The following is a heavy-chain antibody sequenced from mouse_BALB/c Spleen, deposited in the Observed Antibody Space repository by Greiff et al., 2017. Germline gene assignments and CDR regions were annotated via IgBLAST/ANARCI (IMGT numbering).Heavy chain of an antibody. CDR1: GYTFTDYY. Sequence: QVQLQQSGAELARPGASVKLSCKASGYTFTDYYINWVKQRTGQGLEWIGEIYPGSGNTYYNEKFKGKATLTADKSSSTAYMQLSSLTSEDSAVYFCAHYYGSSYGYFDVWGAGTTVTVSS. CDR2: IYPGSGNT. J-gene: IGHJ1*01. D-gene: IGHD1-1*01. CDR3: AHYYGSSYGYFDV. V-gene: IGHV1-77*01.